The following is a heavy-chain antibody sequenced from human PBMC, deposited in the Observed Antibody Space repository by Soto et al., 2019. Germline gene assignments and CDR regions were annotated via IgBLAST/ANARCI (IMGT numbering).Heavy chain of an antibody. CDR3: ARDHDSYAAKKFDY. J-gene: IGHJ4*02. V-gene: IGHV1-69*13. CDR2: IIPIFGTA. Sequence: VKVSCKASGGTFSSYAISWVRQAPGQGLEWMGGIIPIFGTANYAQKFQGRVTITADESTSTAYMELSSLRSEDTAVYYCARDHDSYAAKKFDYWGQGTLVTVSS. D-gene: IGHD2-2*01. CDR1: GGTFSSYA.